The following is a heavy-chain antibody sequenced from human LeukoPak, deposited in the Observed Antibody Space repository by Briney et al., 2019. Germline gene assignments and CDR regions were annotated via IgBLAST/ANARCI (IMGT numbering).Heavy chain of an antibody. Sequence: GGSLRLSCAASGFTVSSNYMSWVRQAPGKGLEWVSAVSRSGVSTYYADSVKGRFTISRDNSKNTLYLQMNSLRAEDTAVYYCAKDPFGDFWSGYYTGYFDYWGQGTLVTVSS. CDR2: VSRSGVST. D-gene: IGHD3-3*01. J-gene: IGHJ4*02. CDR1: GFTVSSNY. V-gene: IGHV3-23*01. CDR3: AKDPFGDFWSGYYTGYFDY.